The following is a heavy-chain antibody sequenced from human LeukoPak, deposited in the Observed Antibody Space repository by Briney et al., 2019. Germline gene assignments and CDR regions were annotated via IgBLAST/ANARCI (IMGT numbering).Heavy chain of an antibody. CDR2: ISYDGRNI. V-gene: IGHV3-30*18. D-gene: IGHD2-2*01. Sequence: PGKSLRLSCAASGFTFNNYGMHWVRQAPGKGLEWVAVISYDGRNIHYPDSVKSRFTISRDISTDTLWLQMDSLRTEDTAVYYCAKGPLRGTAAAIDYWGQGTLVTVSS. J-gene: IGHJ4*02. CDR3: AKGPLRGTAAAIDY. CDR1: GFTFNNYG.